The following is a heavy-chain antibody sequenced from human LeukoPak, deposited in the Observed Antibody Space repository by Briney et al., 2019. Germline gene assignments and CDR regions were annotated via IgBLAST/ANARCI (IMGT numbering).Heavy chain of an antibody. CDR2: FDPEDGET. V-gene: IGHV1-24*01. Sequence: ASVKVSCKVSGYTLTKLSMHWVRQAPGKGLEWMGGFDPEDGETIYAQKFQGRVTMTEDTSTDTAYMELSSLRSEDTAVYYCATRPARRDIVVVPAAPVDWGQGTLVTVSS. CDR1: GYTLTKLS. CDR3: ATRPARRDIVVVPAAPVD. D-gene: IGHD2-2*01. J-gene: IGHJ4*02.